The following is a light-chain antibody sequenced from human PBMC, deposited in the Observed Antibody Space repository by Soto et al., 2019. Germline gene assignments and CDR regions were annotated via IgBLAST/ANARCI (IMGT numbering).Light chain of an antibody. Sequence: DLQMTQSPSSLSASVGDRVTITCRATQSVSYYLNWYQQKPGKAPPLLIYAASSLHSGVPSRFSGSGSGTDFTLTISSLQPEDFATYFCQQTYSAPRTFGQGTKVEIK. CDR3: QQTYSAPRT. V-gene: IGKV1-39*01. CDR1: QSVSYY. J-gene: IGKJ1*01. CDR2: AAS.